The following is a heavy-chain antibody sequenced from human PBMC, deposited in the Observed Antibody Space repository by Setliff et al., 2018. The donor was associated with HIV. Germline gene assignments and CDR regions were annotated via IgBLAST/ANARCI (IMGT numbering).Heavy chain of an antibody. CDR2: IYRGGST. CDR3: ARGGGYSSSWYSSSWAYYFDY. V-gene: IGHV3-53*01. CDR1: GFTVSSNY. D-gene: IGHD6-13*01. Sequence: GGSLRLSCAASGFTVSSNYMTWVRQAPGKGLEWVSVIYRGGSTYYADSVKGRFTISRDNSKNTLYLQMNSLRAEDTAVYYCARGGGYSSSWYSSSWAYYFDYWGQGTLVTVS. J-gene: IGHJ4*02.